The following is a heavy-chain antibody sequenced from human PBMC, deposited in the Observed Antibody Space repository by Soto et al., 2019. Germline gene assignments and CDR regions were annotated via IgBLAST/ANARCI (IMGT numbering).Heavy chain of an antibody. J-gene: IGHJ6*02. V-gene: IGHV3-74*01. Sequence: GGSLRLSCAASGFTFSNSWMHWVRQGPGKGLMWVSRINNNGRSTTYAGSVKGRFTISRDNAKNTLYLQMNSLTAEDTGVYYCARDPHGLDVWGQGTTVTVSS. CDR3: ARDPHGLDV. CDR2: INNNGRST. CDR1: GFTFSNSW.